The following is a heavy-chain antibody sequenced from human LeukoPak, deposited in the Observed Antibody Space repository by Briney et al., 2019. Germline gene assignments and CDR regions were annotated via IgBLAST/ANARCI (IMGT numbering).Heavy chain of an antibody. D-gene: IGHD1-14*01. Sequence: KASETLSLTCAVYGGSFSGYYWSWIRQPPGKGLEWIGEINHSGSTNYNPSLKSRVTISVDTSKNQFSLKLSSVTAADTAVYYCARGDRYNWFDPWGQGTLVTVSS. CDR1: GGSFSGYY. J-gene: IGHJ5*02. CDR2: INHSGST. V-gene: IGHV4-34*01. CDR3: ARGDRYNWFDP.